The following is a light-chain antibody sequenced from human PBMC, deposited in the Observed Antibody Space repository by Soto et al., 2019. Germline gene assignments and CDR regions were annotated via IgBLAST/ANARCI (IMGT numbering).Light chain of an antibody. CDR3: QKYINWPYT. CDR2: GVS. V-gene: IGKV3-15*01. J-gene: IGKJ2*01. CDR1: QSLSSN. Sequence: EIVMTQSPATLSVSPGERATLSCRASQSLSSNLAWYQQKPGQAPRVLIYGVSTRATGTPAKFGGSGSGTEFNLNISSVQSEDSAVCYCQKYINWPYTFGQGTKLEIK.